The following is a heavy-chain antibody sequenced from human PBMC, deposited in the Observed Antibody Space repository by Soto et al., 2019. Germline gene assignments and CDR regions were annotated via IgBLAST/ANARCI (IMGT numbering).Heavy chain of an antibody. CDR2: ISDDGSTA. V-gene: IGHV3-74*01. D-gene: IGHD1-1*01. Sequence: LRLSCSVSGFTFSAYWMHWVRQVPGKGLTWVSRISDDGSTATYADSVKGRFVISRDNAKNSLYLEMNTLRADDSGLYYCAGGPRVSSTGTGAHWGRGTLVTVSS. CDR1: GFTFSAYW. CDR3: AGGPRVSSTGTGAH. J-gene: IGHJ4*02.